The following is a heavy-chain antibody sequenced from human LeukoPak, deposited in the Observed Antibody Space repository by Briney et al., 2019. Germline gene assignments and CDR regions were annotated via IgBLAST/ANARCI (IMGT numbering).Heavy chain of an antibody. CDR1: GFVFSSYW. CDR2: IKEDGIEK. Sequence: GGSLRLSCAASGFVFSSYWMSWVRQAPGKGLEWVANIKEDGIEKYYVDSVKGRFTISRDNAKNSLYLQMNSLRAEDTAVYYCARGLWFGASDFDYWGQGTLVTVSS. V-gene: IGHV3-7*01. CDR3: ARGLWFGASDFDY. D-gene: IGHD3-10*01. J-gene: IGHJ4*02.